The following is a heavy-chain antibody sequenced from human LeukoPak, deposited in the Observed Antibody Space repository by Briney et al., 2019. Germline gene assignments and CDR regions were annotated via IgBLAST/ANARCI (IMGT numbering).Heavy chain of an antibody. CDR1: GFTFSSYA. CDR2: ISGSGGST. CDR3: ATPKQWLVRGAFDI. Sequence: GGSLRLSCAASGFTFSSYAMSWVRQAPGKGLEWVSAISGSGGSTYYADSVKGQFTISRDNSKNTLYLQMNSLRAEDTAVYYCATPKQWLVRGAFDIWGQGTMVTVSS. V-gene: IGHV3-23*01. D-gene: IGHD6-19*01. J-gene: IGHJ3*02.